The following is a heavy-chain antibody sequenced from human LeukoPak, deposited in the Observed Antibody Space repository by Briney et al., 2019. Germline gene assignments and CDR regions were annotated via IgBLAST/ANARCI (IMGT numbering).Heavy chain of an antibody. CDR3: ARDGYSYGYGGANWFDP. J-gene: IGHJ5*02. CDR1: GFTFSSYE. V-gene: IGHV3-48*03. CDR2: ISSSGSTI. Sequence: RSGGSLRLSCAASGFTFSSYEMNWVRQAPGKGLEWVSYISSSGSTIYYADSVKGRFTISRDNSKNTLYLQMNSLRAEDTAVYYCARDGYSYGYGGANWFDPWGQGTLVTVSS. D-gene: IGHD5-18*01.